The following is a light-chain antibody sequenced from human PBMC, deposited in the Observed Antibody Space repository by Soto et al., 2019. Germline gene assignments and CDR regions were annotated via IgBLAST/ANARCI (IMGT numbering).Light chain of an antibody. CDR3: QQRSNWPRT. CDR1: RSFASSY. CDR2: AAS. J-gene: IGKJ4*01. V-gene: IGKV3D-20*02. Sequence: EIVLTQYPVTLSLSPGERATLSCRSSRSFASSYLGWYQQKPGQAPRLLIYAASTRATGIPDRFSGSGSVTDFTLTISSLETEDFAVYYCQQRSNWPRTFGGGTKVDIK.